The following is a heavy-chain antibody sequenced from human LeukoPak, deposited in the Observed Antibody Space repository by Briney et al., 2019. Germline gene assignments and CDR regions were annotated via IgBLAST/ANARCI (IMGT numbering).Heavy chain of an antibody. V-gene: IGHV4-4*07. Sequence: PSETLSLTCTVSGGSISSYYWSWIRQPAGKGLEWIGRIYTSGSTNYNPSLKSRVTMSVDTSKNQFSLKLSPVTAADTAVYYCARDKYYYGSGSSGLDYWGQGTLVTVSS. CDR1: GGSISSYY. D-gene: IGHD3-10*01. J-gene: IGHJ4*02. CDR3: ARDKYYYGSGSSGLDY. CDR2: IYTSGST.